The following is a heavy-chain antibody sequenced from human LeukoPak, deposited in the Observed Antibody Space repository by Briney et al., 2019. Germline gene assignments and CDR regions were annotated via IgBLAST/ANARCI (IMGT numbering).Heavy chain of an antibody. J-gene: IGHJ3*02. D-gene: IGHD6-13*01. CDR3: VRRVASANDAFDI. CDR1: GFTFSSYG. CDR2: IWYDGSNK. Sequence: GGSLRLSCAASGFTFSSYGMHWVRQAPGKGLEWVAVIWYDGSNKYYADSVKGRFTISRDNSKNTLYLQMNSLRAEDTAVYYCVRRVASANDAFDIWGQGTMVTVSS. V-gene: IGHV3-33*01.